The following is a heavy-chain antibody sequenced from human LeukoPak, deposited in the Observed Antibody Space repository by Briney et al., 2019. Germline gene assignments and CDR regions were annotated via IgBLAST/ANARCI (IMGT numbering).Heavy chain of an antibody. D-gene: IGHD6-13*01. CDR3: AKLAAAGTAHYYFDY. CDR1: GYTFTSYH. V-gene: IGHV1-46*01. CDR2: INPSGGST. J-gene: IGHJ4*02. Sequence: ASVKVSCKASGYTFTSYHMHWVRQAPGQGLEIMGIINPSGGSTTYAQKSQGRVTMTRDTSTSTVYMELSSLRSKDTAVYYCAKLAAAGTAHYYFDYWGQGTLVTVSS.